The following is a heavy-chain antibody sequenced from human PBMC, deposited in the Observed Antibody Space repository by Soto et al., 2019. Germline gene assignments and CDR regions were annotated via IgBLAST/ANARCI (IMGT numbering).Heavy chain of an antibody. CDR3: AKDVSTILTGLDY. CDR1: GFTFSSYA. Sequence: GGSLRLSCAASGFTFSSYAMNWVRQAPGKGLEWVSAISGSGGRTYYADSVKGRFTISRDNSKNTVYLQMNSPRAEDTAVYYCAKDVSTILTGLDYWGQGTLVTVSS. CDR2: ISGSGGRT. V-gene: IGHV3-23*01. D-gene: IGHD3-9*01. J-gene: IGHJ4*02.